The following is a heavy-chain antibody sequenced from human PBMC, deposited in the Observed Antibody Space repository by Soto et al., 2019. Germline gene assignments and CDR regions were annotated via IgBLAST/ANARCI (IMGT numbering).Heavy chain of an antibody. J-gene: IGHJ4*02. CDR3: ARGSTDSYRGSRIFDF. CDR2: SSASGAAT. V-gene: IGHV3-23*01. CDR1: EFTFSNYA. D-gene: IGHD3-16*01. Sequence: EVQLLESGGGLVQPGGSLRLSCTASEFTFSNYAMSWVRQAPGKGLEWVSASSASGAATYYVDSVKGRFTISRDNSKNALHVQMNSLRAEDTGVYYCARGSTDSYRGSRIFDFWGRGTLVTDSS.